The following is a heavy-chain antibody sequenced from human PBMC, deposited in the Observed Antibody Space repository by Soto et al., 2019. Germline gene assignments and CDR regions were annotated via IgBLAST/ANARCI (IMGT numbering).Heavy chain of an antibody. CDR3: VRGTPYGGSDY. CDR1: GCTFGGYW. J-gene: IGHJ4*02. D-gene: IGHD3-16*01. Sequence: XALRLSCAASGCTFGGYWLSWVRQAPGQGLEWVAMIKPDGSDKYYVDSVKGRLTISRDNTKNSLYLQMNSLRVEDTAVYYCVRGTPYGGSDYWGQGT. CDR2: IKPDGSDK. V-gene: IGHV3-7*01.